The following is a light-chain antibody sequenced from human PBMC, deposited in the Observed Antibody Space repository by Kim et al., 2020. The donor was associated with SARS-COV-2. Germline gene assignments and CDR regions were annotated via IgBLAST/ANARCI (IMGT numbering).Light chain of an antibody. V-gene: IGLV2-14*01. J-gene: IGLJ1*01. CDR1: GDYNY. CDR2: DVT. CDR3: SSHMSSSTV. Sequence: QSALTQPASVSGSPGQSITVSCTGIGDYNYVSWYQQHPGKAPKLVIYDVTQRPSGVSDRFSGSRSDNTASLTISELQAEDEADYYCSSHMSSSTVFGTGTKVTVL.